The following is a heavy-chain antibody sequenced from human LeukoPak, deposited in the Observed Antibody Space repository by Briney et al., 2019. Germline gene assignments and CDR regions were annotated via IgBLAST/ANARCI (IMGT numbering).Heavy chain of an antibody. J-gene: IGHJ4*02. CDR1: GGSISSGGYS. CDR2: IYHSGST. Sequence: PPETLSLTCAVSGGSISSGGYSWSWIRQPPGKGLEWIGYIYHSGSTYYNPSLKSRVTISVDRSKNQFSLKLSSVTAADTAVYYCASGITGTTVDYWGQGTLVTVSS. V-gene: IGHV4-30-2*01. CDR3: ASGITGTTVDY. D-gene: IGHD1-7*01.